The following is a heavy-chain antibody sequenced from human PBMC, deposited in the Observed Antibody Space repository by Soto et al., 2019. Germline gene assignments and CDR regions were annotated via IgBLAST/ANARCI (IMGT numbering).Heavy chain of an antibody. D-gene: IGHD1-26*01. J-gene: IGHJ3*02. Sequence: ASVKVSCKASGYTFTSYGISWVRQAPGQGLEWMGWISAYNGNTNYAQKLQGRVTMTTDTSTSTAYMELRSLRSDDTAVYYCARDSGGYDERLLGAFDIWGQGTMVTXSS. CDR3: ARDSGGYDERLLGAFDI. CDR1: GYTFTSYG. V-gene: IGHV1-18*01. CDR2: ISAYNGNT.